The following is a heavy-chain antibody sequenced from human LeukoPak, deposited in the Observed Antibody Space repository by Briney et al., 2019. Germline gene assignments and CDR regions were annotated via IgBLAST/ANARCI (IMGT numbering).Heavy chain of an antibody. Sequence: GESLKISCKGSGYIFTSYWIGWVRQMPGKGLEWMGIIYPGDSDTRYSPSFQGQVTISADKSISTAYLQWSSLKASDTAMYYCARRGRGYSGYDQGYYFDYWGQGTLVTVSS. CDR3: ARRGRGYSGYDQGYYFDY. CDR2: IYPGDSDT. V-gene: IGHV5-51*01. J-gene: IGHJ4*02. D-gene: IGHD5-12*01. CDR1: GYIFTSYW.